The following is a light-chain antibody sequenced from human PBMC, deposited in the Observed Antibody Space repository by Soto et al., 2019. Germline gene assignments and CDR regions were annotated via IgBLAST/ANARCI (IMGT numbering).Light chain of an antibody. V-gene: IGLV2-14*01. Sequence: QSALTQPASVSGSPGQSITISCIGTSSDVGGYKYVSWYQQHPGKAPKLMIYEVSNRPSGVSNRFSGSKSGNMASLTISGLQAEDEADYYCSSYTSSSPCVFGTGTKVTVL. CDR2: EVS. CDR1: SSDVGGYKY. CDR3: SSYTSSSPCV. J-gene: IGLJ1*01.